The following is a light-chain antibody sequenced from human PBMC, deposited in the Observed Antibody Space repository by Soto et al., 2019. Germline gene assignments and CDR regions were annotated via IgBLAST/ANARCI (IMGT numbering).Light chain of an antibody. Sequence: QSVLTQPASVSGSPGQSITISCTGTSSDIGAYDYVSWYQQYPGRVPKLIIHEVTNRPSGVSDRFSGSKSGNTASLTISGLQTEDEADYYCSPHAGSNAFYVFGTGTKVTVL. CDR3: SPHAGSNAFYV. CDR2: EVT. J-gene: IGLJ1*01. V-gene: IGLV2-14*01. CDR1: SSDIGAYDY.